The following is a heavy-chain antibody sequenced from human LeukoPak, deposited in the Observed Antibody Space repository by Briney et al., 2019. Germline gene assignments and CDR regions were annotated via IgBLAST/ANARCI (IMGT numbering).Heavy chain of an antibody. CDR1: KFTNSNAR. J-gene: IGHJ4*02. CDR2: IYSKTDGGTI. D-gene: IGHD3-10*01. V-gene: IGHV3-15*01. CDR3: ATDWAPTRTSGRPFDH. Sequence: GGPLSPSCAAFKFTNSNARMCWLRQALGKALEWVGRIYSKTDGGTIDYAAPVKDRITISRDDSKNMLYLQMNGMKTEDTAVYYCATDWAPTRTSGRPFDHWGQGTLVTVSS.